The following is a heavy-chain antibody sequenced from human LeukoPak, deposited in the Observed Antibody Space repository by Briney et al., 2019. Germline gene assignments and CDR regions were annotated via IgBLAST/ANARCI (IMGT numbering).Heavy chain of an antibody. Sequence: SVKVSCKASGGTFSSYAISWVRQAPGQGLEWMGGIIPIFGTANYAQKFQGRVTITTDESTSTAYMELSSLRSEDTAVYYCAKDSSGWYYFDYWGQGTLVTVSS. V-gene: IGHV1-69*05. CDR2: IIPIFGTA. D-gene: IGHD6-19*01. CDR1: GGTFSSYA. J-gene: IGHJ4*02. CDR3: AKDSSGWYYFDY.